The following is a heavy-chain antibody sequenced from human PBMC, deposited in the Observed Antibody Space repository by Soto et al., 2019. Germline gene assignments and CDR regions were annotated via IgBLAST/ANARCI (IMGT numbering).Heavy chain of an antibody. CDR2: INDRGSI. D-gene: IGHD3-9*01. CDR1: GGSFSGYY. J-gene: IGHJ2*01. V-gene: IGHV4-34*01. Sequence: QVQLQQWGAGPLRPLETLSLTCGVSGGSFSGYYWAWFRPSPGKGLEWIGEINDRGSINYNPSLKSRVSISVDTSKNHYSLNLRSVTAADTAVYYCARESHDILTGPPWVWYFDLWGRGTLVTVSS. CDR3: ARESHDILTGPPWVWYFDL.